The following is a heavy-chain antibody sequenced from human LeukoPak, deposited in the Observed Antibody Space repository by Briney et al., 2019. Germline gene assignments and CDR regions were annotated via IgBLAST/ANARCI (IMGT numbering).Heavy chain of an antibody. CDR1: DFSFSSHW. CDR3: ARGHVAGSDRHWDY. J-gene: IGHJ4*02. D-gene: IGHD6-19*01. Sequence: AGSLRLSYATSDFSFSSHWMHWVRQAPGKGLVWVSRIISDGSSISYADSVKGRFTISRDNAKNTLYLQMNSLRAEDTAVYYCARGHVAGSDRHWDYWGQGALVTVSS. V-gene: IGHV3-74*01. CDR2: IISDGSSI.